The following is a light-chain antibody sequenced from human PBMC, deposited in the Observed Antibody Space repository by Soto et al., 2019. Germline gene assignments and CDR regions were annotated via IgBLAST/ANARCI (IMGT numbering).Light chain of an antibody. CDR2: DAS. CDR1: SSDVGGFKY. J-gene: IGLJ2*01. Sequence: QSALTQPRSVSGSPGQSVTISCTGNSSDVGGFKYVSWYQQHPGKAPKLIIFDASKRPSGVPDRFSGSKSGYTAALTISGRQGEDEADYYCCSYAANYVRFGGGTKLTVL. CDR3: CSYAANYVR. V-gene: IGLV2-11*01.